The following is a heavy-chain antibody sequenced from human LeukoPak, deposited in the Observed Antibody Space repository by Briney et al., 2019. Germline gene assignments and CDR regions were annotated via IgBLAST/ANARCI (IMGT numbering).Heavy chain of an antibody. J-gene: IGHJ6*02. D-gene: IGHD2-8*01. CDR1: GFTFSGYA. V-gene: IGHV3-30-3*01. CDR3: ARDVRTHYYYYGMDV. Sequence: GGSLRLSCAASGFTFSGYAMHWVRQAPGKGLEWVAVISYDGSNKYYADSVKGRFTISRDNSKNTLYLQMNSLRAEDTAVYYCARDVRTHYYYYGMDVWGQGTTVTVSS. CDR2: ISYDGSNK.